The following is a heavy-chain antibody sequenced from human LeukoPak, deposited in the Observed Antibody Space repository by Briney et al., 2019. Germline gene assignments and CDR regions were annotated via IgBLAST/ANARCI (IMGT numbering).Heavy chain of an antibody. Sequence: SETLSLTCAVSGYSISSGYYWGWIRQPPGKGLEWIGSIYHSGSTSYNPSLKSRVTISVDTSKNQFSLKLSSVTAADTAVYYCATLGVRFGERWFDPWGQGTLVTVSS. CDR3: ATLGVRFGERWFDP. CDR2: IYHSGST. D-gene: IGHD3-10*01. CDR1: GYSISSGYY. J-gene: IGHJ5*02. V-gene: IGHV4-38-2*01.